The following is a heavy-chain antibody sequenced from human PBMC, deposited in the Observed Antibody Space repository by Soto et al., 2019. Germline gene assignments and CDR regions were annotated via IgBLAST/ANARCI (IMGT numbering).Heavy chain of an antibody. CDR3: TREEHDYYYSSGYPTGDWFDH. CDR1: GFTFGDYA. CDR2: IRSKAYGGTT. Sequence: GGSRRLSCTASGFTFGDYAMSWFRQAPGKGLEWVGFIRSKAYGGTTEYAASVKGRFTISRDDSKSIAYLQMNSLKTEDTAVYYCTREEHDYYYSSGYPTGDWFDHWGQGTLVTVSS. V-gene: IGHV3-49*03. D-gene: IGHD3-22*01. J-gene: IGHJ5*02.